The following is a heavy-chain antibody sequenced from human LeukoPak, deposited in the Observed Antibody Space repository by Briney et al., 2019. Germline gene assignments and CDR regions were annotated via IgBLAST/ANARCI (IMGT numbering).Heavy chain of an antibody. CDR1: GFTFSSYE. J-gene: IGHJ4*02. V-gene: IGHV3-48*03. Sequence: GGSLRLSCAASGFTFSSYEMNWVRQAPGKGLEWVSYISSSGSTIYYADSVKGRFTISRDNAKNSLYLQMNSLRAEDTAVYYCARERGSGSYYEFDYWGQGTLVTVSS. CDR3: ARERGSGSYYEFDY. D-gene: IGHD3-10*01. CDR2: ISSSGSTI.